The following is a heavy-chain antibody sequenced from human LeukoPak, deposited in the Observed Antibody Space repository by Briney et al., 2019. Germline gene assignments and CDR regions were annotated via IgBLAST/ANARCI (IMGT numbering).Heavy chain of an antibody. CDR1: GGSISSYY. Sequence: SETLSLTCTVSGGSISSYYWSWIRQPAGKGLEWIGRIYTSGSTNYNPSLKSRVTMSVDTSKNQFSLKLRSVTAADTAVYYCARKEGGQLANTRRWFDPWGQGTLVTVSS. CDR3: ARKEGGQLANTRRWFDP. J-gene: IGHJ5*02. CDR2: IYTSGST. D-gene: IGHD6-13*01. V-gene: IGHV4-4*07.